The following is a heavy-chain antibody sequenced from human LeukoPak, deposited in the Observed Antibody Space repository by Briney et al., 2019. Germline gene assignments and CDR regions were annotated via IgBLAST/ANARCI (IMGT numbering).Heavy chain of an antibody. V-gene: IGHV3-23*01. D-gene: IGHD3-3*01. CDR2: ISGSGGST. Sequence: GGSLRLSCAASGFTFSSYAMSWVRQAPGKGLEWVSAISGSGGSTYYADSVKGRFTISRDNSKNTLYLQMNSLRAEDTAVYYCARHWDFWRRYFDYWGQGTLVTVSS. CDR1: GFTFSSYA. J-gene: IGHJ4*02. CDR3: ARHWDFWRRYFDY.